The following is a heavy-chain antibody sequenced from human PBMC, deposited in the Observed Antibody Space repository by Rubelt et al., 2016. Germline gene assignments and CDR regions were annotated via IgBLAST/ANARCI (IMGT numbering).Heavy chain of an antibody. CDR2: IYPGDSDT. V-gene: IGHV5-51*01. CDR1: GYSFISNW. J-gene: IGHJ3*02. CDR3: ARQWGSTSSDAFDI. Sequence: EVQLVQSGAEVKKPGESLKISCKGSGYSFISNWIGWVRQMPGKGLEWMGIIYPGDSDTRYSPAFHGQVTISADKSISTAYLQWSNLKASDTAMYYWARQWGSTSSDAFDIWGQGTMVTVSS. D-gene: IGHD2-2*01.